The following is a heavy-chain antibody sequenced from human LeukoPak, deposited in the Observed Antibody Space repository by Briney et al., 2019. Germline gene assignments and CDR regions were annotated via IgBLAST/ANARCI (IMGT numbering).Heavy chain of an antibody. Sequence: PGGSLILSCAASGFTFSSYSMNWVRQAPGKGLEWVSSISSSSSYIYYADSVKGRFTISRDNAKNSLYLQMNSLRAEDTAVYYCARTGRGVIYYFDYWGQGTLVTVSS. CDR1: GFTFSSYS. J-gene: IGHJ4*02. CDR2: ISSSSSYI. V-gene: IGHV3-21*01. CDR3: ARTGRGVIYYFDY. D-gene: IGHD3-10*01.